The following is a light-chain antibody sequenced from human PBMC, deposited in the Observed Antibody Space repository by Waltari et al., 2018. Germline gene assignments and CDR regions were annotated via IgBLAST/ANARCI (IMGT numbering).Light chain of an antibody. Sequence: EIVLTQSPGTLSLSPGERATLSCRASQSVSSNFLAWYQQKPGQAPRLLISSASSRDTGIPDRFGGSGSGTDFTLSISRLEPEDFAVYYCQQFGGSPPYTFGQGTRVEIK. CDR1: QSVSSNF. J-gene: IGKJ2*01. V-gene: IGKV3-20*01. CDR3: QQFGGSPPYT. CDR2: SAS.